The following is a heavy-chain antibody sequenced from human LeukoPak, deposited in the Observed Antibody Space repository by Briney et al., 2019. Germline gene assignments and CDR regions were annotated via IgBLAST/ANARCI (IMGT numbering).Heavy chain of an antibody. CDR2: TYYRSKWYN. V-gene: IGHV6-1*01. CDR3: ARNYIRYSYGPTPYYYYYMDV. Sequence: SQTLSLTCAISGDSVSSNSAAWNWIRQSPSRGLEWLGRTYYRSKWYNDYAVSVKSRITINPDTSKNQFSLQLNSVTPEDTAVYYCARNYIRYSYGPTPYYYYYMDVWGKGTTVTISS. J-gene: IGHJ6*03. D-gene: IGHD5-18*01. CDR1: GDSVSSNSAA.